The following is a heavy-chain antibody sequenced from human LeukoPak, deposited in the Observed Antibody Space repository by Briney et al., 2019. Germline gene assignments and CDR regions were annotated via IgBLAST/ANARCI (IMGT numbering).Heavy chain of an antibody. CDR2: ISSSSYI. V-gene: IGHV3-21*01. J-gene: IGHJ4*02. CDR3: ASKEGQWLVSSPFDY. D-gene: IGHD6-19*01. Sequence: PGGSLRLSCAASGFTFSSYSMNWVRQAPGKGLEWVSSISSSSYIYYADSVKGRFTISRDNAKNSLYLQMNSLRAEDTAVYYCASKEGQWLVSSPFDYWGQGTLVTVSS. CDR1: GFTFSSYS.